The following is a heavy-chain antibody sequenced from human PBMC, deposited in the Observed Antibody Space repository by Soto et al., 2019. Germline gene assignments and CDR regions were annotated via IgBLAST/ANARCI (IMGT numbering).Heavy chain of an antibody. D-gene: IGHD2-21*02. CDR1: GFTFSSDA. Sequence: VGTLRISCAASGFTFSSDAMTWVRQAPGKGLEWVSSITDSGGSTYYADSGKGRFTISRDNAKNTLYLQMNSLKAEDTAVYYDTMTRPPADKADLFHYSGQGSLVTV. CDR2: ITDSGGST. CDR3: TMTRPPADKADLFHY. J-gene: IGHJ4*02. V-gene: IGHV3-23*01.